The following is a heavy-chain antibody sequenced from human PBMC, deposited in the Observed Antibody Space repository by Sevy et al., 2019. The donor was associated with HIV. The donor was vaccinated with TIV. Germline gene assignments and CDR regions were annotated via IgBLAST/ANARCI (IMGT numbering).Heavy chain of an antibody. Sequence: GGSLRLSCTASGFTFGDYSMSWVRQAPGKGLEWVAFIKSKGIGGTTESAASVKGRFTISRDDYKSIAHLQVKNLKTEDAAVYYCTRWRGGQSIFDYWGQGTLVTVSS. CDR3: TRWRGGQSIFDY. J-gene: IGHJ4*02. V-gene: IGHV3-49*04. CDR1: GFTFGDYS. CDR2: IKSKGIGGTT. D-gene: IGHD2-15*01.